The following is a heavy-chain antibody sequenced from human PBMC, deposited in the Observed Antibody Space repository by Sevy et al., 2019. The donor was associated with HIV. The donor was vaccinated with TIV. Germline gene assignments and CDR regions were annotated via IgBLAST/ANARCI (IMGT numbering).Heavy chain of an antibody. CDR3: ARGAHPGGEGYYYYGMDV. CDR1: GGSFSGYY. CDR2: INHSGST. J-gene: IGHJ6*02. Sequence: SETLSLTCAVYGGSFSGYYWSWIRQPPGKGLEWIGEINHSGSTNYNPSLKSRVTISVDTSKNQFSLKLSSVTAADTAVYYCARGAHPGGEGYYYYGMDVWGQGTTVTVSS. V-gene: IGHV4-34*01. D-gene: IGHD3-16*01.